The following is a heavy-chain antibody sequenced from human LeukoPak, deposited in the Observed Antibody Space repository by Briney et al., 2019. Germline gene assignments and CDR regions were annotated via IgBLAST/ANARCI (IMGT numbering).Heavy chain of an antibody. CDR2: STWDGGSV. CDR1: EFTFDDNM. J-gene: IGHJ4*02. CDR3: VKGSHTFDY. Sequence: GGSLRLSCAASEFTFDDNMMHWVRQTPGKGLEWVSLSTWDGGSVFYADSVKGRFTISRDTSKNSLYLQMIGLRTEDTALYYCVKGSHTFDYWGQGTLVAVSS. V-gene: IGHV3-43*01. D-gene: IGHD1-26*01.